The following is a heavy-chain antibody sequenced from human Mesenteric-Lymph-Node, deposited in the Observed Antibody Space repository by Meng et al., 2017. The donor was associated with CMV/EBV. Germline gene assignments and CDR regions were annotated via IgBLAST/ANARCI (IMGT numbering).Heavy chain of an antibody. D-gene: IGHD1-26*01. J-gene: IGHJ4*02. CDR2: ISSSSSYI. V-gene: IGHV3-21*01. CDR3: ARVGVGASIDY. CDR1: GFTFSSYS. Sequence: GESLKISCAASGFTFSSYSMNWVRQAPGKGLEWVSSISSSSSYIYYADSVKGRFTISRDNAKNSLYLQMNSLRAEDTAMYYCARVGVGASIDYWGQGTLVTVSS.